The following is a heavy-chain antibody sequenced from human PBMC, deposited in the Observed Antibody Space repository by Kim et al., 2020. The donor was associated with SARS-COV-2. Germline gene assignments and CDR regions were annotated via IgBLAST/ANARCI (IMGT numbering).Heavy chain of an antibody. CDR1: GFTFSSYA. CDR2: ISGSGGST. V-gene: IGHV3-23*01. CDR3: AKDRRHSDIVVVPAAIASWNYYYGMDV. J-gene: IGHJ6*02. D-gene: IGHD2-2*02. Sequence: GGSLRLSCAASGFTFSSYAMSWVRQAPGKGLEWVSAISGSGGSTYYADSVKGRFTISRDNSKNTLYLQMNSLRAEDTAVYYCAKDRRHSDIVVVPAAIASWNYYYGMDVWGQGTTVTVSS.